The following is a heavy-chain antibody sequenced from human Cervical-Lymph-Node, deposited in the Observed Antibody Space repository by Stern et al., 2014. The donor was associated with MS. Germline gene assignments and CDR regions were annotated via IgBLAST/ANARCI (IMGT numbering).Heavy chain of an antibody. CDR1: GFTFRNYS. CDR3: TRGVAVALYFDY. V-gene: IGHV3-49*05. CDR2: IRSELYGGTT. D-gene: IGHD6-19*01. J-gene: IGHJ4*02. Sequence: EVQLVESGGGLEKPGRSLRLSCKTSGFTFRNYSLSWIRQAPGKGLEWVAVIRSELYGGTTESAAAVKGRFTVSRDDSTSIAYLQMNSLKTEDTALYYCTRGVAVALYFDYWGQGSLVTVSS.